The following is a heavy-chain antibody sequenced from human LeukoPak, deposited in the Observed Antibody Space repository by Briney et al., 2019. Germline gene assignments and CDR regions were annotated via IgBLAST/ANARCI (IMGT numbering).Heavy chain of an antibody. D-gene: IGHD3-3*01. CDR2: IDTNSGGI. CDR3: ARDRDGGVGTIDY. Sequence: ASVKVSCKASGYTFIGYWMHWVRQAPGQGLEWMGRIDTNSGGINYAQKLQGRVTMTRDTSISTAYMELSSLKFDDTAVYYCARDRDGGVGTIDYWGQGTLVPVSS. J-gene: IGHJ4*02. CDR1: GYTFIGYW. V-gene: IGHV1-2*06.